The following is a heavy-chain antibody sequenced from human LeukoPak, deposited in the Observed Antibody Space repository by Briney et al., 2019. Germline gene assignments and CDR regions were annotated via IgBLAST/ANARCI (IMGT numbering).Heavy chain of an antibody. Sequence: SETLSLTCTVSGGSISSYYWSWIRQPPGKGLEWIGYIYYSGSTNYNPSLKSRVTISVDTSKNQFSLKLSSVTAADTAVYYCARDLWFGELHWFDPWGQGTLVTVSS. V-gene: IGHV4-59*01. CDR2: IYYSGST. CDR1: GGSISSYY. CDR3: ARDLWFGELHWFDP. D-gene: IGHD3-10*01. J-gene: IGHJ5*02.